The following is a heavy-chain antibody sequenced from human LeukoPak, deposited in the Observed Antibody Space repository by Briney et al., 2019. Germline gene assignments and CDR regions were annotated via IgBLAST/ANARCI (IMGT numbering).Heavy chain of an antibody. CDR2: INHSGST. CDR1: GGSFSGYY. V-gene: IGHV4-34*01. D-gene: IGHD3-22*01. J-gene: IGHJ5*02. Sequence: PSETLSLTCAVYGGSFSGYYWSWIRQPPGKGLEWIGEINHSGSTNYNPSLKSRVTISVDTSKNQSSLKLSSVTAADTAVYYCARAGTPITMIVVESNWFDPWGQGTLVTVSS. CDR3: ARAGTPITMIVVESNWFDP.